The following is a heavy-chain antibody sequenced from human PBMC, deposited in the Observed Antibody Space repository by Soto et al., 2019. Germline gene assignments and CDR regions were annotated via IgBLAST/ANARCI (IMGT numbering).Heavy chain of an antibody. D-gene: IGHD6-19*01. CDR3: ARPRGFSSGYPRYLDL. CDR1: GLTSNAFH. CDR2: ISSSGATM. Sequence: GPLRLTCSVSGLTSNAFHITWIRKTAGKGLEWVSHISSSGATMYYADSVEGRFTISRDNAKNSLYLQMNSLRVDDTALYYCARPRGFSSGYPRYLDLWGRGTLVTVYS. V-gene: IGHV3-11*01. J-gene: IGHJ2*01.